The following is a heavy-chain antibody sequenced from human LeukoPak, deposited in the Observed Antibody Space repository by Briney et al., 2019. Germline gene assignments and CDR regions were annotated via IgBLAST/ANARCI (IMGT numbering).Heavy chain of an antibody. V-gene: IGHV3-23*01. CDR2: IIASSGST. CDR3: AKGAYDYIEMGYFDY. Sequence: PGGSLRLSCAASGFSLSNSAMSWVRQAPGKGLEWVSLIIASSGSTFYADSVKGWFTISRDNSKNTLYLQMSSLRAEDTAVYYCAKGAYDYIEMGYFDYWGQGTLVTVSS. CDR1: GFSLSNSA. J-gene: IGHJ4*02. D-gene: IGHD5-12*01.